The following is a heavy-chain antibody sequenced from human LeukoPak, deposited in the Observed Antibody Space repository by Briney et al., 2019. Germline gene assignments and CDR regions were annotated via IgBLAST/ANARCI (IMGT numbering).Heavy chain of an antibody. V-gene: IGHV3-21*01. CDR1: GFTFSSYS. CDR3: ARASTVFDAFDI. D-gene: IGHD4-17*01. Sequence: PGGSLRLSCAASGFTFSSYSMNWVRQAPGKGLEWVSSISSSSSYIYYADSVKGRFTISRDNAKNSLYLQMNSLRAEDTAVYYCARASTVFDAFDIWGQGTMVTVSS. J-gene: IGHJ3*02. CDR2: ISSSSSYI.